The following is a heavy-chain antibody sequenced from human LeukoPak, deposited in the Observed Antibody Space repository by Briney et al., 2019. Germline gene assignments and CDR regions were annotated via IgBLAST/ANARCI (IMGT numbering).Heavy chain of an antibody. CDR1: GGSISSHY. V-gene: IGHV4-59*11. J-gene: IGHJ4*02. Sequence: SETLSLTCTVSGGSISSHYWSWIRQPPGKGREWIGYIYYSGSTNYNPSLKSRVTISVDTSKNQFSLKLSSVTAADTAVYYCARVKDYDGGYFDYWGQGTLVTVSS. CDR2: IYYSGST. D-gene: IGHD3-22*01. CDR3: ARVKDYDGGYFDY.